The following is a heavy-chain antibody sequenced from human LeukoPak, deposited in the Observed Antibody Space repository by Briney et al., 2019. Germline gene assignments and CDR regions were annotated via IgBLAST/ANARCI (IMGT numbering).Heavy chain of an antibody. Sequence: GGSLRLSCAAPGFTFSSYGMNWVRQAPGKGLEWVSGISGNGGSTYYADSVKGRFTISRDNAKNSLYLQMNSLRAEDTAVYYCARGGGYFDYWGQGTLVTVSS. CDR1: GFTFSSYG. CDR2: ISGNGGST. J-gene: IGHJ4*02. V-gene: IGHV3-23*01. D-gene: IGHD3-10*01. CDR3: ARGGGYFDY.